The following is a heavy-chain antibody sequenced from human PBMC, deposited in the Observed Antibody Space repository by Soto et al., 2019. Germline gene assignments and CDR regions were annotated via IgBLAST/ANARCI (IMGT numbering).Heavy chain of an antibody. CDR2: ITTSGGNT. CDR3: AGRYCTNGVCYTNYYYYIDV. V-gene: IGHV3-23*01. D-gene: IGHD2-8*01. CDR1: GFTFSTYA. J-gene: IGHJ6*03. Sequence: PGGSLRLSCAASGFTFSTYAMSWVRQAPGKGLEWVSTITTSGGNTYYADSVQGRFTISRDNSKNTLYLQMNSLRAEDTAVYYCAGRYCTNGVCYTNYYYYIDVSGKGTTVTVSS.